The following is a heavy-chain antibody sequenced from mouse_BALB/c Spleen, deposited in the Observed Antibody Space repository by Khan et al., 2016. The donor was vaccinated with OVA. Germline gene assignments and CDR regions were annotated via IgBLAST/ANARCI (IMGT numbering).Heavy chain of an antibody. J-gene: IGHJ2*01. CDR2: IWAGGST. CDR3: ARDDYDPLYYFDY. CDR1: GFSLTSYG. D-gene: IGHD2-4*01. Sequence: QVQLKESGPGLVAPSQSLSITCTVSGFSLTSYGVHWVRQPPGKGLEWLGVIWAGGSTNYNSALMSRLSISKDNSKSQVFLKMNSLQTDDTAMYYGARDDYDPLYYFDYWGQGTTLTVSS. V-gene: IGHV2-9*02.